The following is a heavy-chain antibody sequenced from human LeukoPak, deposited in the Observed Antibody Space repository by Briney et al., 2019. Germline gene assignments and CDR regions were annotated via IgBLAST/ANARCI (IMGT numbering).Heavy chain of an antibody. D-gene: IGHD6-19*01. CDR2: IRSKANSYAT. CDR3: TRSISPGYSSGWYFGEFDC. CDR1: GFTFSGSA. V-gene: IGHV3-73*01. J-gene: IGHJ4*02. Sequence: GGSLRLSCAASGFTFSGSAMHWVRQASGKGLEWVGRIRSKANSYATAYAASVKGRFTISRDDSKNTAYLQMNSLRTEDTAVYYCTRSISPGYSSGWYFGEFDCWGQGTLVTVSS.